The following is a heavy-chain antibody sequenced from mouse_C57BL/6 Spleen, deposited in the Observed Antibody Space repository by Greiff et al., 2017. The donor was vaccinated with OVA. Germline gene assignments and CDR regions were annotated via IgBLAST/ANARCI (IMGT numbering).Heavy chain of an antibody. CDR2: IYPSASET. CDR1: GYTFTSYW. J-gene: IGHJ4*01. Sequence: QVQLQQPGAELVRPGSSVKLSCKASGYTFTSYWMDWVKQRPGQGLEWIGNIYPSASETHYNQQFKDKATLTVDKSSSTAYMQLSSLTSEDSAVYYCARLGPRDYAMDYWGQGTSVTVSS. CDR3: ARLGPRDYAMDY. V-gene: IGHV1-61*01. D-gene: IGHD3-1*01.